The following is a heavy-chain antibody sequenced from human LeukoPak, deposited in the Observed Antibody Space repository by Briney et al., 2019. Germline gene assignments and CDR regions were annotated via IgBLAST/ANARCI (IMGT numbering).Heavy chain of an antibody. CDR3: ARNNGLPEDAFDL. J-gene: IGHJ3*01. CDR1: GFTFKYYS. Sequence: GGSLRLSCAASGFTFKYYSMNWVRQAPGKGLERVSFLSSGSSVLNYADSVRGRFAISRDDAKSSLYLQMNSLRDEDTAVYYCARNNGLPEDAFDLWGQGTMVTVSS. CDR2: LSSGSSVL. V-gene: IGHV3-21*01. D-gene: IGHD2-8*01.